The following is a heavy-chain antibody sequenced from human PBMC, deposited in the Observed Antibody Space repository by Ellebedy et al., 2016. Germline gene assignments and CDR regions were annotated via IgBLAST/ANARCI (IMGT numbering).Heavy chain of an antibody. J-gene: IGHJ6*02. CDR3: ASIAAAGTASTGRQYYYGMDV. CDR1: GGSFSGYY. V-gene: IGHV4-34*01. Sequence: SETLSLTCAVYGGSFSGYYWSWIRPPPGNGLEWIGEINHSGITNFNPSLKSRVTISVDTSKNQFSLKLSSVTAAETAVYYCASIAAAGTASTGRQYYYGMDVWGQGTTVTVSS. CDR2: INHSGIT. D-gene: IGHD6-13*01.